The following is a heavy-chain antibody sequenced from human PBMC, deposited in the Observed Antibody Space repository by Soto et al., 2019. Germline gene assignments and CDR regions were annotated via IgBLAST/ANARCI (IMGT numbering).Heavy chain of an antibody. J-gene: IGHJ5*02. Sequence: PGGSLRLSCAASGFTFSSYAMSWVRQAPGKGLEWVSAISGSGGSTYYADSVKGRFTISRDNSKNTLYLQMNSLRAEDTAVYYCAKDGQNYNWQYHWFDPWGQGTLVTVS. V-gene: IGHV3-23*01. CDR1: GFTFSSYA. CDR2: ISGSGGST. D-gene: IGHD1-20*01. CDR3: AKDGQNYNWQYHWFDP.